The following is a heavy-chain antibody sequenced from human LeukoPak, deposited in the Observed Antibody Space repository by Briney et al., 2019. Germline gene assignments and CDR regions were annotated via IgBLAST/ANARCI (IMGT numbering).Heavy chain of an antibody. CDR3: ARFVYSSSKFDL. V-gene: IGHV4-39*01. CDR2: IYYSGST. D-gene: IGHD3-22*01. CDR1: GGAISSTSYR. J-gene: IGHJ4*02. Sequence: PSETLSLTCTVSGGAISSTSYRWAWIRQPPGKGLEWIGSIYYSGSTYYNPSLKSRVTISVDTSKNQFSLKLTSVTAADTAVYYCARFVYSSSKFDLWGQGTLVTVSS.